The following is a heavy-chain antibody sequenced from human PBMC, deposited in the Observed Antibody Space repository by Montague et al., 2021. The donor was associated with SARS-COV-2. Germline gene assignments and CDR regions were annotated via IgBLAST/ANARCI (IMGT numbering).Heavy chain of an antibody. CDR2: IVHTGTT. D-gene: IGHD3-10*02. V-gene: IGHV4-34*12. J-gene: IGHJ4*02. Sequence: SETLSLTCSVYGGSLSGYYWSWIRQFPGKGLEWIGEIVHTGTTKFNPSLESRVTMLINTSKKQFSLNLTSMTAADTAVYYCARTFDVFKHDNWGQGTLGAVSS. CDR1: GGSLSGYY. CDR3: ARTFDVFKHDN.